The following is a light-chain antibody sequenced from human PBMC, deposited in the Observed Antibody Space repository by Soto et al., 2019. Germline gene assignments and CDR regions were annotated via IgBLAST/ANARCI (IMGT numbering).Light chain of an antibody. CDR1: SSDVGLYDY. J-gene: IGLJ3*02. CDR2: EVT. V-gene: IGLV2-14*01. CDR3: SSYTTAYTQV. Sequence: QSALTQPASVSGSPGQSITISCTGTSSDVGLYDYVSWYQQHPGKVPKLIISEVTTRPLGVSDRFSGSKSGNTASLTISRLQAEDEAHYYCSSYTTAYTQVFGGGTQLTVL.